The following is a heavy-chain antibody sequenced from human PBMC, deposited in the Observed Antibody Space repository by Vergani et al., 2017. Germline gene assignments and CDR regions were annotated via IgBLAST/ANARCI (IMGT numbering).Heavy chain of an antibody. CDR2: IRPYTGHT. Sequence: QVQLVQSGAELKKPGASVSVSCKGSSLTFQTYGISWVRQAPGKGLEWMAWIRPYTGHTNYAQKFQDRVTMTADTSTNTAYMELRSLRSDDTAVYFCARVATANSEVTPTAFDVWGQGTMVTVSS. D-gene: IGHD1-1*01. CDR1: SLTFQTYG. CDR3: ARVATANSEVTPTAFDV. J-gene: IGHJ3*01. V-gene: IGHV1-18*01.